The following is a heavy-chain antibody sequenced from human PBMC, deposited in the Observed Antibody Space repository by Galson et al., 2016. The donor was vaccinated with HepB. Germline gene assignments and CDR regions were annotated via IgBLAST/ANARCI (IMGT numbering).Heavy chain of an antibody. D-gene: IGHD2-2*01. Sequence: TLSLTCTVSGGSISSGSYYWSWIRQRPGKGLEWIGYVYYTGVTYYNPSLKSRLIILVDTSRNQFSRNLSPVTAADTAVYYCAREPQYCSSTSCTFSFGIWGQGTMVTVSS. CDR1: GGSISSGSYY. V-gene: IGHV4-31*03. CDR3: AREPQYCSSTSCTFSFGI. J-gene: IGHJ3*02. CDR2: VYYTGVT.